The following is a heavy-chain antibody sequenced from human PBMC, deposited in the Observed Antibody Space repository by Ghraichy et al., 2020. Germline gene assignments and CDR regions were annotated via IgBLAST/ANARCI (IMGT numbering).Heavy chain of an antibody. J-gene: IGHJ4*02. CDR2: ISGSAGST. D-gene: IGHD5-12*01. Sequence: GGSLRLSCAASGFSLSDYAMTWVRQAPGKGLEWVSDISGSAGSTNYADSVKGRFTISRDISKDTLYLQMTSLKPEDTATYYCARQSYSGYDYPLDSWGQGTLVTVSS. CDR1: GFSLSDYA. V-gene: IGHV3-23*01. CDR3: ARQSYSGYDYPLDS.